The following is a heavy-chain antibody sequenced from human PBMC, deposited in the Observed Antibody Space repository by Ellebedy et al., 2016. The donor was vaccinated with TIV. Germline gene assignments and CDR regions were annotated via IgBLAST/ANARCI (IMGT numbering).Heavy chain of an antibody. D-gene: IGHD5-24*01. V-gene: IGHV3-48*04. CDR1: GFTFSTYA. Sequence: GGSLRLXXAASGFTFSTYAMNWVRQVPGEGLEWVSYIISSSSTIYYTDSVKGRFTVSRDNAKNSLFLQMNSLRAEDTAMYYCARDGYNWADSWGQGTLVTVSS. J-gene: IGHJ5*02. CDR3: ARDGYNWADS. CDR2: IISSSSTI.